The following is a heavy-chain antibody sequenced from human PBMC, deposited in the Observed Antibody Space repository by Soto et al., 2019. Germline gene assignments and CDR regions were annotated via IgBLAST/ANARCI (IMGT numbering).Heavy chain of an antibody. J-gene: IGHJ4*02. CDR1: GASINSTSYY. CDR2: VYFSGNT. CDR3: ARQIRYTYGYFPRYIDY. V-gene: IGHV4-39*01. D-gene: IGHD5-18*01. Sequence: KPSETLSLTCTVSGASINSTSYYWGWIRQPPGKGLEWIGSVYFSGNTYYNPSLQSRLTISVDTSKNQFSLKLSSVTAADSAVYFCARQIRYTYGYFPRYIDYWGQGALVTVSS.